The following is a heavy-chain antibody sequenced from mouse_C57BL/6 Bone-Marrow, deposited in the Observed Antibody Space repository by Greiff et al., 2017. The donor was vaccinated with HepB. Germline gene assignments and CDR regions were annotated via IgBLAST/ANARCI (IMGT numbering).Heavy chain of an antibody. V-gene: IGHV1-80*01. CDR3: ARSGTGTWAWFAY. CDR1: GYAFSSYW. Sequence: VQLQQSGAELVKPGASVKISCKASGYAFSSYWMNWVKQRPGKGLEWIGQIYPGDGDTNYNGKFKGKATLTADKSSSTAYMQLSSLTSEDSAVYFCARSGTGTWAWFAYWGQGTLVTVSA. CDR2: IYPGDGDT. D-gene: IGHD4-1*01. J-gene: IGHJ3*01.